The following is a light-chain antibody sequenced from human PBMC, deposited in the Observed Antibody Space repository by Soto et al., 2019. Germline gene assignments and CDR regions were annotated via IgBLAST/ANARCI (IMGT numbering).Light chain of an antibody. V-gene: IGKV3-15*01. J-gene: IGKJ4*01. CDR3: QQYRNWPPLT. Sequence: EIVMTQSPATLSVSPGERATLSCRASQSVDSNLAWYQQKPGQAPRLLVYGASTRATGTPPRFSGSGSGTEFTLTISSLQSEDFAVYYCQQYRNWPPLTFGGGTKVEIK. CDR1: QSVDSN. CDR2: GAS.